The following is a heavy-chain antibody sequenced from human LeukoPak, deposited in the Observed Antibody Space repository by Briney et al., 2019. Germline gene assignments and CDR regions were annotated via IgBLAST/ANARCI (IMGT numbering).Heavy chain of an antibody. CDR2: IYYSGST. CDR3: ARTSDCSGGSCYLNYFDF. V-gene: IGHV4-39*07. D-gene: IGHD2-15*01. J-gene: IGHJ4*02. CDR1: GGSMSSSSYY. Sequence: SETLSLTCGVSGGSMSSSSYYWGWIRQPPGKGLEWIGSIYYSGSTNYNPSLKSRVTISVDTSKNQFSLKLSSVTAADTAVYYCARTSDCSGGSCYLNYFDFWGQGTLVTVSS.